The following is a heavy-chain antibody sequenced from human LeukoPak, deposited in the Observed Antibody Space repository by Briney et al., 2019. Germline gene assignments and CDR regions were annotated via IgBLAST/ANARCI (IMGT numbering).Heavy chain of an antibody. CDR2: INPNSGGT. CDR1: GYTFTGYY. D-gene: IGHD3-3*01. J-gene: IGHJ4*02. V-gene: IGHV1-2*02. Sequence: ASVKVSCKASGYTFTGYYMHWVRQAPGQGLEWMGWINPNSGGTNYAQKFQGRVTMTRDTSISTAHMELSRLRSDDTAVYYCARALTIFGVASGYWGQGTLVTVSS. CDR3: ARALTIFGVASGY.